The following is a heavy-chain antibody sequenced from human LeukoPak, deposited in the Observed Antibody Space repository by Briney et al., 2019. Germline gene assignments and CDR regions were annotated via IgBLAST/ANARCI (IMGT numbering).Heavy chain of an antibody. J-gene: IGHJ4*02. CDR3: ASPLAVGATIPFDY. D-gene: IGHD1-26*01. Sequence: SVKVSFKASGGTFSSYAISWVRQAPGQGLEWMGGIIPIFGTANYAQKFQGRVTITADESTSTAYMELSSLRSEDTAVYYCASPLAVGATIPFDYWGQGTLVTVSS. CDR2: IIPIFGTA. V-gene: IGHV1-69*13. CDR1: GGTFSSYA.